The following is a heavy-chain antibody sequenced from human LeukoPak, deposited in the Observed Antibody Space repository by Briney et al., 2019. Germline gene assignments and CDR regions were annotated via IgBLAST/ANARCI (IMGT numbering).Heavy chain of an antibody. J-gene: IGHJ4*02. D-gene: IGHD6-13*01. CDR2: ISSSSSYI. CDR1: GFTFSSYS. V-gene: IGHV3-21*01. Sequence: GGSLRLSCAASGFTFSSYSMDWVRQAPGKGLEWVSSISSSSSYIYYADSVKGRFTISRDNAKNSLYLQMNSLRAEDTAVYYCARDSSSGQFDYWGQGTLVTVSS. CDR3: ARDSSSGQFDY.